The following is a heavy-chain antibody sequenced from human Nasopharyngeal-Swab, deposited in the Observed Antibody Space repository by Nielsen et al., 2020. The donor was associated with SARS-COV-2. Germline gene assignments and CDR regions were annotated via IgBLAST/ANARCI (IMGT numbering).Heavy chain of an antibody. V-gene: IGHV3-73*01. CDR1: GFTFSGSA. J-gene: IGHJ4*02. D-gene: IGHD5-18*01. Sequence: GESLEISWAGSGFTFSGSAMHWVRQASGKGLEWVGRIRSKANSYATAYAASVKGRFTISRDDSKNTAYLQMNSLKTEDTAVYYCTSRYSYGLWGQGTLVTVSS. CDR3: TSRYSYGL. CDR2: IRSKANSYAT.